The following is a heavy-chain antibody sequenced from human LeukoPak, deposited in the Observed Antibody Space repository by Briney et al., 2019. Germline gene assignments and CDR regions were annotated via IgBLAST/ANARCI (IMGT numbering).Heavy chain of an antibody. V-gene: IGHV4-59*01. J-gene: IGHJ2*01. CDR2: TYYSGST. CDR3: ARAWSFGYDSSGYYPNWYFDL. Sequence: PSETLSLTCTVAGGSISSYYWGWIRQPPGKGLEWLGYTYYSGSTNYNPSLKSRVTISVDTSKNQFSLKLSSVTAADTAVYYCARAWSFGYDSSGYYPNWYFDLWGRGTLVTVSS. D-gene: IGHD3-22*01. CDR1: GGSISSYY.